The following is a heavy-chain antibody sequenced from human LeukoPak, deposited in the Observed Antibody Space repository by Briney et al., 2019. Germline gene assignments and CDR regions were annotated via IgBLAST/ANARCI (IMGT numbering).Heavy chain of an antibody. CDR1: GYTFTSYY. Sequence: GASVKVSCKASGYTFTSYYMHWVRQAPGQGLEWMGIINPSGGSTSYAQKFQGRVTMTRDTSTSTVYMELSSLRSEDTAVYYCARDRGSSSWYSNYYYYMDVWGKGTTVTVSS. CDR2: INPSGGST. V-gene: IGHV1-46*01. J-gene: IGHJ6*03. D-gene: IGHD6-13*01. CDR3: ARDRGSSSWYSNYYYYMDV.